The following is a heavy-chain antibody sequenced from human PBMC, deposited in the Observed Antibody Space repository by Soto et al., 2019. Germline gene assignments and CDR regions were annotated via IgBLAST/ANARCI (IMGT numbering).Heavy chain of an antibody. D-gene: IGHD2-2*01. CDR2: IYYTGST. V-gene: IGHV4-31*03. Sequence: TSETLSLTCTVSGGSISTNSYYWNWIRQHPGKGLEWIGYIYYTGSTYYNASLKSRVTILVDTSKNQFSLKLSSVTAADTAVYYCARDRLGYCITTSCSEYYFDSWGQGTLVTVSS. CDR1: GGSISTNSYY. CDR3: ARDRLGYCITTSCSEYYFDS. J-gene: IGHJ4*02.